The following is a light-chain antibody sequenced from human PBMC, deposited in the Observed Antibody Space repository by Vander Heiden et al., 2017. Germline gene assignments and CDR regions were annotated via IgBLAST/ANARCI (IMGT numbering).Light chain of an antibody. CDR1: TSNIGSNS. CDR3: AAWDDSVGGPV. V-gene: IGLV1-47*02. J-gene: IGLJ3*02. CDR2: SNN. Sequence: PGQGVSIPCSGRTSNIGSNSVSWYQQLPGTAPKLLIYSNNQRPSGVPDRFSGAKSGTSASLAISGLRSEDEADYYCAAWDDSVGGPVFGGGTKVTVL.